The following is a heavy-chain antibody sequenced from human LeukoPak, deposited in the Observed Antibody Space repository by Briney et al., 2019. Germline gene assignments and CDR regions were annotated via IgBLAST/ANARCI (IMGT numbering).Heavy chain of an antibody. CDR3: ARGPSRYSSGWYNLRLDY. CDR1: GGSFSGYY. CDR2: INHSGST. V-gene: IGHV4-34*01. Sequence: PSETLSLTCAVYGGSFSGYYWSWIRQPPGKGLEWIGEINHSGSTNYNPSLKSRVTISVDTSKNQFSLKLSSVTAADTAVYYCARGPSRYSSGWYNLRLDYWGQGTLVTVSS. J-gene: IGHJ4*02. D-gene: IGHD6-19*01.